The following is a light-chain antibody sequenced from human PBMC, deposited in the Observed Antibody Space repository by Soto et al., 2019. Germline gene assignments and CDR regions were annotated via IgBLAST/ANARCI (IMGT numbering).Light chain of an antibody. CDR2: SAS. J-gene: IGKJ1*01. V-gene: IGKV3-15*01. CDR3: QQYYEWPRGT. Sequence: EVVTTQSPGTLSVSPGEKATLSCRASQSVISNLAWYQQRPRQAPRLLIYSASTRATGIPARFSGSWSGTECTLTISSLQSGDVAVYYCQQYYEWPRGTFGRGTKV. CDR1: QSVISN.